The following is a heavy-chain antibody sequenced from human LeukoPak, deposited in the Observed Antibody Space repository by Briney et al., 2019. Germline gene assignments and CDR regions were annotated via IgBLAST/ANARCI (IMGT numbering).Heavy chain of an antibody. V-gene: IGHV3-74*01. Sequence: GGSLRLSCAASGFTFSIYWMYWVRQAPGKGLVWVSRINSDGSTTIYADSVKGRFTISRDSAKNTLSLQMNSLRAEDTAVYYCARVRANALDIWGQGTVVTVSS. J-gene: IGHJ3*02. D-gene: IGHD5-12*01. CDR1: GFTFSIYW. CDR2: INSDGSTT. CDR3: ARVRANALDI.